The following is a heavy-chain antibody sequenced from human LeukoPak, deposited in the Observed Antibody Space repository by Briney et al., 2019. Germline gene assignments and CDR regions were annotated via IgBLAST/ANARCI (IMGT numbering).Heavy chain of an antibody. CDR1: GYTFTDYY. Sequence: GASVKVSCKASGYTFTDYYIHWVRQAPGQGLEFLGWMHPNSGDTTCAQKFQGRVTLTRDTSISTAYMELSRLRSDDTAVYYCSREDCWGQGTLVSVSS. CDR3: SREDC. CDR2: MHPNSGDT. V-gene: IGHV1-2*02. J-gene: IGHJ4*02.